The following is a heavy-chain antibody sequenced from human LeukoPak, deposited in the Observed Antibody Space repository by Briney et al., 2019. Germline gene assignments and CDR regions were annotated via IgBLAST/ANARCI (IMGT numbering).Heavy chain of an antibody. D-gene: IGHD3-10*01. J-gene: IGHJ4*02. CDR1: GYTFTGYY. Sequence: ASVKVSCKASGYTFTGYYMHWVRQARGQGLEWMGRINPNSGGTNYTQKFQGRVTMTTDTSISTAYMELSRLRSDDTAVYYCARKLYYGPGKLGNFDYWGQGTLVTVSS. CDR3: ARKLYYGPGKLGNFDY. V-gene: IGHV1-2*06. CDR2: INPNSGGT.